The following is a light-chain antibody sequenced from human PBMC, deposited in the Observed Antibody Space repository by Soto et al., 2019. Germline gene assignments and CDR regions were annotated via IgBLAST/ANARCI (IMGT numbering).Light chain of an antibody. CDR3: QQLNSYPRT. CDR2: AAS. V-gene: IGKV1-9*01. Sequence: DIQLTQSPSFLSASVGDRVTITCRASQGISSYLAWYQQKPGKAPKLLIYAASTLQIGVPSRFSGSGSGTEFTLTISSLQPEDFATYYCQQLNSYPRTFGQGTKVEIK. CDR1: QGISSY. J-gene: IGKJ1*01.